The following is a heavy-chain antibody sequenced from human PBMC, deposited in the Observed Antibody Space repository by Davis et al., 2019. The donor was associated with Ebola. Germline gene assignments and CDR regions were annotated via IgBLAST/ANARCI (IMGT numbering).Heavy chain of an antibody. Sequence: GESLKISCKGSGYSFTSYWIGWVRQMPGKGLEWVGFIYPGDSDTRYSPSFQGQVTISADKSISTAYLQWSSLKASDTAMYYCARSRYCGGDCYGSFDYWAQGTLFTVSS. D-gene: IGHD2-21*02. CDR1: GYSFTSYW. CDR2: IYPGDSDT. CDR3: ARSRYCGGDCYGSFDY. V-gene: IGHV5-51*01. J-gene: IGHJ4*02.